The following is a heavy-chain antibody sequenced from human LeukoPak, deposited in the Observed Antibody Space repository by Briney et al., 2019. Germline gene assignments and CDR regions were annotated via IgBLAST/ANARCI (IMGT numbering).Heavy chain of an antibody. V-gene: IGHV3-74*01. CDR1: GFTFSNYW. CDR3: AKGGATVIDY. CDR2: INSDGSST. D-gene: IGHD4-17*01. J-gene: IGHJ4*02. Sequence: GGSLRLSCAASGFTFSNYWMHWVRQAPGKGLVWVSRINSDGSSTTSADSVKGRFTISRDNAKNTLYLQMNSLSAEDTAVYYCAKGGATVIDYWGQGTLVTVSS.